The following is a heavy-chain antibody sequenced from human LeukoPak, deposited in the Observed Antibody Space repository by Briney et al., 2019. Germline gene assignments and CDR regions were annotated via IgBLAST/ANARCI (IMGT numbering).Heavy chain of an antibody. Sequence: GRSLRLSCAASGFTFDDYAMHWVRQAPGKGLEWVSGISWNSGSIGYADSVKGRFTISRDNAKNSLYLQMNSLSAEDTALYYCAKDIGSSGSYSDYWGQGTLVTVSS. CDR3: AKDIGSSGSYSDY. V-gene: IGHV3-9*01. D-gene: IGHD3-10*01. J-gene: IGHJ4*02. CDR1: GFTFDDYA. CDR2: ISWNSGSI.